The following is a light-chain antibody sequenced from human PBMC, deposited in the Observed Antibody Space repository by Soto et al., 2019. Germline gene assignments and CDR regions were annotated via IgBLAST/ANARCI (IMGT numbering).Light chain of an antibody. CDR2: DAS. CDR1: QSVSSY. J-gene: IGKJ3*01. V-gene: IGKV3-11*01. Sequence: EIVLTQSPGTLSLSPGERATLSCRASQSVSSYLAWYQQKPGQAPRLLIYDASNRATGIPARFSGSGSGTDFTLTISSLEPEDFAVFYCHHYGRSPIFTFGPGTKVDIK. CDR3: HHYGRSPIFT.